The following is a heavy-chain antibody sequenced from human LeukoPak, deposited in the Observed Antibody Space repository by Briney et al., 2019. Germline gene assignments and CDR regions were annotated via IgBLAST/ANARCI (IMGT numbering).Heavy chain of an antibody. V-gene: IGHV4-4*07. CDR2: IYTNGNT. J-gene: IGHJ3*02. CDR3: ARDWGSYRSDAFDI. CDR1: GGSFSGYY. Sequence: PSETLSLTCAVYGGSFSGYYWSWIRQPAGKGLEWIGRIYTNGNTNYNPSLRSRVTMSVDTSKNQFSLKLSSVTAADTAVYYCARDWGSYRSDAFDIWGQGTMVTVSS. D-gene: IGHD3-16*02.